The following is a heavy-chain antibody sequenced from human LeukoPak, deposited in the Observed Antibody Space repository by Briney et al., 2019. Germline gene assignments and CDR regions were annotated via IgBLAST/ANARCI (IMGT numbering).Heavy chain of an antibody. CDR3: AREGASHYYDSNNWFDP. V-gene: IGHV3-30*10. J-gene: IGHJ5*02. CDR1: GFTFSSYA. CDR2: ISYDGGNK. Sequence: GRSLRLSCAASGFTFSSYAMHWVRQAPGKGLEWVAVISYDGGNKYYTDSVKGRFTISRDNSKNTLYLQMNSLRAEDTAVYYCAREGASHYYDSNNWFDPWGQGTLVTVSS. D-gene: IGHD3-22*01.